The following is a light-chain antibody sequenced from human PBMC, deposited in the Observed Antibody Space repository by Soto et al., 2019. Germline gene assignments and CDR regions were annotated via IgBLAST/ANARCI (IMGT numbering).Light chain of an antibody. Sequence: DIQMTQFPSTLSASIGDRVTITCRASQTISSSLAWYQQKPGKAPKLLIYKASNLETGVPSRFSGSGSGTEFALTYSSLQHNDFATSNCHQDIRYSPYTFGQGTRLEIK. J-gene: IGKJ2*01. CDR1: QTISSS. V-gene: IGKV1-5*03. CDR3: HQDIRYSPYT. CDR2: KAS.